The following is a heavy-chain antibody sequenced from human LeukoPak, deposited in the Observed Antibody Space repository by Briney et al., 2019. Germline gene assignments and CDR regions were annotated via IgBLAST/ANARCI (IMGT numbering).Heavy chain of an antibody. J-gene: IGHJ5*02. V-gene: IGHV3-21*01. CDR2: ISSSSSYI. D-gene: IGHD3-22*01. CDR3: ARHQPDDYSGYH. CDR1: GFTFSSYS. Sequence: GGSLRLSCAASGFTFSSYSMNWVRQAPGKGLEWVSSISSSSSYIYYADSLKDRFTISRDNAKNSLYLQMTSLRAEDTAVYYCARHQPDDYSGYHWGQGTLVTVSS.